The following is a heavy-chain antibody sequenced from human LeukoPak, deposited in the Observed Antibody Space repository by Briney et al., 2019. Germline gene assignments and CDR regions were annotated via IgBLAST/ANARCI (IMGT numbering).Heavy chain of an antibody. CDR3: AKDFIGGWWGHDC. V-gene: IGHV3-23*01. CDR1: GFTSSSYS. J-gene: IGHJ4*02. Sequence: PGGSLRLSCAASGFTSSSYSMNWVRQAPGKGLEWVSAISGSGGSTYYADSVKGRFTISRDNSKNTLYPQMNSLRAEDTAVYYCAKDFIGGWWGHDCWGQGTLVTVSS. CDR2: ISGSGGST. D-gene: IGHD6-19*01.